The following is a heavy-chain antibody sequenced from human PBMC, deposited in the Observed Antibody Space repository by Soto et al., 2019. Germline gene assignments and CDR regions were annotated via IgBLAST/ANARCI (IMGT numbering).Heavy chain of an antibody. CDR3: ARGVRGVPNDY. CDR2: MNPNSGNT. CDR1: GYTFTSYD. V-gene: IGHV1-8*01. Sequence: ASVKVSCKASGYTFTSYDINWVRQATGQGLEWMGWMNPNSGNTGYAQKFQGRVTISADKSISTAYLQWSSLKASDTAMYYCARGVRGVPNDYWGQGTLVTVS. J-gene: IGHJ4*02. D-gene: IGHD3-10*01.